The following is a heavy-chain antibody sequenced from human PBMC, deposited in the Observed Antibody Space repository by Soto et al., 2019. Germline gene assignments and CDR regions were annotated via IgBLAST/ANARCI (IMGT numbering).Heavy chain of an antibody. J-gene: IGHJ4*02. V-gene: IGHV4-34*01. CDR2: INHSGST. D-gene: IGHD2-15*01. CDR1: GGSFSGYY. CDR3: ARRFGYCSGGSCYHPD. Sequence: QVQLQQWGAGLLKPSETLSLTCAVYGGSFSGYYWSWIRQPPGKGLEWIGEINHSGSTNYNPSLKSRVTISVDTSKNQFSLKLSSGTAADTAVYYCARRFGYCSGGSCYHPDWGQGTLVTVSS.